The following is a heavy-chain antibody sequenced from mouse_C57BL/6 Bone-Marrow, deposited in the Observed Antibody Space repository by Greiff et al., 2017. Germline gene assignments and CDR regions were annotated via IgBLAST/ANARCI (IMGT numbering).Heavy chain of an antibody. Sequence: QVQLKQSGAELVKPGASVKLSCKASGYTFTEYTIHWVKQRSGQGLEWIGWFYPGSGSIKYNEKFKDTATLTADKSSSTVYMELSRLTSEDSAVYFCARHEEGLYYYGSSPAWFAYWGQGTLVTVSA. J-gene: IGHJ3*01. CDR1: GYTFTEYT. CDR2: FYPGSGSI. CDR3: ARHEEGLYYYGSSPAWFAY. V-gene: IGHV1-62-2*01. D-gene: IGHD1-1*01.